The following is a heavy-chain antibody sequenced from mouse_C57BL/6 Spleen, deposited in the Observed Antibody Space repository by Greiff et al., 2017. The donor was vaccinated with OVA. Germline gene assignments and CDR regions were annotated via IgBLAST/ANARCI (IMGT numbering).Heavy chain of an antibody. V-gene: IGHV5-16*01. Sequence: EVKLVESEGGLVQPGSSMKLSCTASGFTFSDYYMAWVRQVPEKGLEWVANINYDGSSTYYLDSLKSRFIISRDNAKNILYLQMSSLKSEDTATYYCARDQGDYYGSSAYWYFDVWGTGTTVTVSS. CDR2: INYDGSST. D-gene: IGHD1-1*01. CDR1: GFTFSDYY. CDR3: ARDQGDYYGSSAYWYFDV. J-gene: IGHJ1*03.